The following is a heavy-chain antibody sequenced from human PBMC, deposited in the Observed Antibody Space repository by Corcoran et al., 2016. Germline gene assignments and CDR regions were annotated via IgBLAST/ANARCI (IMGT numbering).Heavy chain of an antibody. V-gene: IGHV4-34*01. J-gene: IGHJ6*02. CDR1: GGSFSGYY. Sequence: QVQLQQWGAGLLKPSETLSLTCAVYGGSFSGYYWSWIRQPPGKGLEWIGEINHSGSTNYNPSLKSRVTISVDTSKNQFALKLSSVTAADTAVYYCAGGPINPPGVGYCSGGSCYYYGMDVWGQGTTVTVSS. CDR3: AGGPINPPGVGYCSGGSCYYYGMDV. CDR2: INHSGST. D-gene: IGHD2-15*01.